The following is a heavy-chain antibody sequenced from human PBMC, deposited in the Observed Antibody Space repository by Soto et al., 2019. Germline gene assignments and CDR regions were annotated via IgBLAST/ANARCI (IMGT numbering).Heavy chain of an antibody. V-gene: IGHV1-2*04. CDR3: ARDLVKYYYDSSGPQFPNRSEYYYYGMDV. D-gene: IGHD3-22*01. CDR2: INPNSGGT. J-gene: IGHJ6*02. CDR1: GYTFTGYY. Sequence: GASVKVSCKASGYTFTGYYMHWVRQAPGQGLEWMGWINPNSGGTNYAQKFQGWVTMTRDTSISTAYMELSRLRSDDTAVYYCARDLVKYYYDSSGPQFPNRSEYYYYGMDVWGQGTTVTVSS.